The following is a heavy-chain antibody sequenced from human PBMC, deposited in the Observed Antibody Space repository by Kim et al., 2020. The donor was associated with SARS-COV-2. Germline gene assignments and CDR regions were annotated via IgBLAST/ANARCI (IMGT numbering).Heavy chain of an antibody. V-gene: IGHV4-31*02. J-gene: IGHJ3*02. Sequence: YDNPSPKRRVNRSGDTSKNQFSLKLSSVTAADTAVYYCASARTDYGGFDIWGQGTMVTVSS. D-gene: IGHD4-17*01. CDR3: ASARTDYGGFDI.